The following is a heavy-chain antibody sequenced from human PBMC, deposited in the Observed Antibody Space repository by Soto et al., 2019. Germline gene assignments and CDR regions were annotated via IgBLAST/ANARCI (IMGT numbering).Heavy chain of an antibody. CDR2: INPNSGGT. J-gene: IGHJ6*02. D-gene: IGHD5-12*01. V-gene: IGHV1-2*04. Sequence: ASVKVSCKASGYTFTGYYMHWVRQAPGQGLEWMGWINPNSGGTNYAQKFQGWVTMTRDTSISTAYMELSRLRSDDTAVYYFARERNSGYDYYYYYGMDVWGQGTTVTVSS. CDR3: ARERNSGYDYYYYYGMDV. CDR1: GYTFTGYY.